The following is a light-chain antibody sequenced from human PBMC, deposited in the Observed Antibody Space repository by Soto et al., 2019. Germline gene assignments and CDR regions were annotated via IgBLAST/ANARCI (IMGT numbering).Light chain of an antibody. V-gene: IGLV1-40*01. CDR1: SSNIGPGYD. CDR2: ANK. J-gene: IGLJ1*01. CDR3: QSYDTSPSGYV. Sequence: QSVLTQPPSVSGAPGQRVTMPCTGSSSNIGPGYDVHWYQQLPGTAPKLLIYANKNRPAGVPDRFSASKSGTSASLAITGLQAEDEADYYCQSYDTSPSGYVFGGGTKVTVL.